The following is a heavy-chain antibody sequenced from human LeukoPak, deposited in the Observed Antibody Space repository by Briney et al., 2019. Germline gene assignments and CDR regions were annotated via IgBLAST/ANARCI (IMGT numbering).Heavy chain of an antibody. J-gene: IGHJ5*02. CDR3: ARRIAAAPEGGWFDP. CDR2: IYPGDSDT. Sequence: GESLQISCKGSGYRFTDYWIGWVRQLPGKGLEWMGIIYPGDSDTRYSPSFQGQVTISADKSISTAYLQWSSLKASDTAMYYCARRIAAAPEGGWFDPWGQGTLVTVSS. D-gene: IGHD6-13*01. V-gene: IGHV5-51*01. CDR1: GYRFTDYW.